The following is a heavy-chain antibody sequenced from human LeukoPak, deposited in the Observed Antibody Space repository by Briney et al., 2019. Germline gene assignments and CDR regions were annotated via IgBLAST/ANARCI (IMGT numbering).Heavy chain of an antibody. CDR1: GFTFSNYA. J-gene: IGHJ3*01. Sequence: WGSLRLSCAASGFTFSNYALTWVRQASGTGLEWVSIIAGNGNTYYADSVKGRFTISRDDSKSTLYLQMNSLRPGDTALYYCAKCARSGVACYDAFDLWGQGTMVTVCS. D-gene: IGHD2-15*01. V-gene: IGHV3-23*01. CDR3: AKCARSGVACYDAFDL. CDR2: IAGNGNT.